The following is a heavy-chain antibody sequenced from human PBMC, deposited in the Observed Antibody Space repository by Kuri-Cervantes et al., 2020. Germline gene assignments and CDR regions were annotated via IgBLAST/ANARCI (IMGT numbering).Heavy chain of an antibody. Sequence: GESLKISCAASGFTFSNYNMNWVRQAPGKGLEWVSYISSNSQTIFYADSVKGRFTISRDNSKNTLYLQLNSLRVEDTAIYYCARDPGHRNGMDVWGQGTTVTVSS. CDR1: GFTFSNYN. V-gene: IGHV3-48*01. J-gene: IGHJ6*02. CDR2: ISSNSQTI. CDR3: ARDPGHRNGMDV.